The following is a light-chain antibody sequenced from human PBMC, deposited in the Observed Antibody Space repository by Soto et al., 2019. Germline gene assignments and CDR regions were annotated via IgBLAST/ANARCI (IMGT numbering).Light chain of an antibody. CDR1: QSLLHSNGYNS. CDR2: LGS. CDR3: MQALQTHPWT. Sequence: DIVMTQSPLSLPVTPGEPASISCRSSQSLLHSNGYNSLDWYLQKPGQSPQLLIYLGSNRASGVPDRFSGSGSGTDFTLKISRVEAEDVGVYYCMQALQTHPWTFGQGTKVEIK. J-gene: IGKJ1*01. V-gene: IGKV2-28*01.